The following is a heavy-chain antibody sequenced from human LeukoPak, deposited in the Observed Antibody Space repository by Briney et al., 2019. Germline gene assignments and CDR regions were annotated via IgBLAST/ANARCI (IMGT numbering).Heavy chain of an antibody. D-gene: IGHD6-13*01. CDR1: GFTFSSYS. CDR3: ARALIAAADY. J-gene: IGHJ4*02. Sequence: PGGSLRLSCAASGFTFSSYSMNWVRQAPGKGLEWVSYISSSSSTIYYADSVKGRFTFSRDNAKNSLYLQMNSLRAEDTAVYYCARALIAAADYWGQGTLVTVSS. V-gene: IGHV3-48*04. CDR2: ISSSSSTI.